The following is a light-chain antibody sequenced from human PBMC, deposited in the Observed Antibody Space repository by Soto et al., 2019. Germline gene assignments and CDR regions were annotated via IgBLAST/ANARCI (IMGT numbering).Light chain of an antibody. J-gene: IGLJ1*01. Sequence: QSVLTQPASVSGSPGQSITISCTGTLSDVGGYNYVSWYQHHPGKAPKLMIYEVSNRPSGISNRFSGSKSGNTASLTISGLQAEDEADYYCNSYTSSSTYVFGTGTQLTVL. CDR1: LSDVGGYNY. V-gene: IGLV2-14*01. CDR2: EVS. CDR3: NSYTSSSTYV.